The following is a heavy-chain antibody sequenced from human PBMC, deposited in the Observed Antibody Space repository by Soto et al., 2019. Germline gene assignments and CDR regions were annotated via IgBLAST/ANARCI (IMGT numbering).Heavy chain of an antibody. D-gene: IGHD7-27*01. V-gene: IGHV3-23*01. Sequence: VQLLESGGDLVQPGGSLRLSCVASGFILNNYAMSWVRQAPGKGLEWVSTIGGTDGDSDGVPWYEDSVKGRFTMSRDSSAITPFLHMDKLRDEGSALHYGVQRGRNWGAFDFWGQGTTVVVSS. CDR1: GFILNNYA. J-gene: IGHJ3*01. CDR2: IGGTDGDSDGVP. CDR3: VQRGRNWGAFDF.